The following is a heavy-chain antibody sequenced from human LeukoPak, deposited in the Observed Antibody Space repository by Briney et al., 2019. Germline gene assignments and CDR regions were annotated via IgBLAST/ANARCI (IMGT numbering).Heavy chain of an antibody. D-gene: IGHD5-18*01. CDR3: ARGRPTAMASQHKYYFDY. V-gene: IGHV4-34*01. Sequence: SETLSLTCAVYGGSFSGYYWSWIRQPPGKGLEWIGEINHSGSTNYIPSLKSRVTISVDTSKNQFSLKLSSVTAADTAVYYCARGRPTAMASQHKYYFDYWGQGTLVTVSS. CDR2: INHSGST. J-gene: IGHJ4*02. CDR1: GGSFSGYY.